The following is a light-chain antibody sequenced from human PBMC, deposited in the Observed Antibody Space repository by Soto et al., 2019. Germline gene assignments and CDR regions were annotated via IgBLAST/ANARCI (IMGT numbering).Light chain of an antibody. CDR3: SSYTSSRSYV. J-gene: IGLJ1*01. CDR1: SSDVGGYNY. V-gene: IGLV2-14*01. CDR2: DVS. Sequence: QSVLTQPASVSGSPGQSITLSCTGTSSDVGGYNYVSWYQQHPGKAPKLLIYDVSNRPSGVFNRFSGSKSGNTASLTFSGLQAEDEADYYCSSYTSSRSYVFGTGTKVTVL.